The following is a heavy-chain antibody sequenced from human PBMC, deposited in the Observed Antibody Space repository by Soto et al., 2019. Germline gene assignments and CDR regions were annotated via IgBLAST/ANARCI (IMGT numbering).Heavy chain of an antibody. CDR3: ARHDCISTSCYYYYYYSMDV. CDR2: IIPIFDTA. Sequence: GASVKVSCKTSGGTFSSYAISWGRQAPGQGLEWMGGIIPIFDTANYAQKFQGRATITADESTSTAYMELSSLRSEDTAVYYCARHDCISTSCYYYYYYSMDVWSQGTTVTVSS. J-gene: IGHJ6*02. CDR1: GGTFSSYA. V-gene: IGHV1-69*13. D-gene: IGHD2-2*01.